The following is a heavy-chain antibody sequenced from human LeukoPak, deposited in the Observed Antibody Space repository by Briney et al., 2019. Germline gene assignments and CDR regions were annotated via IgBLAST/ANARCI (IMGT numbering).Heavy chain of an antibody. D-gene: IGHD5-18*01. J-gene: IGHJ4*02. CDR1: GYTFTGYY. CDR3: ARDLLTAMVGY. CDR2: INPNSGGT. Sequence: ASVRVSCKASGYTFTGYYMHWVRQAPGQGLEWMGWINPNSGGTNYGQKFQGRVTMTRDTSISTAYMELSRLRSDDTAVYYCARDLLTAMVGYWGQGTLVTVSS. V-gene: IGHV1-2*02.